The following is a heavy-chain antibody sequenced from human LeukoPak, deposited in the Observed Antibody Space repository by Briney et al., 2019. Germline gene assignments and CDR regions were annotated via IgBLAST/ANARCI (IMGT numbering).Heavy chain of an antibody. CDR3: AKGLVYCGGDCYSTYFDY. D-gene: IGHD2-21*02. V-gene: IGHV3-23*01. CDR1: GFTFSSYW. Sequence: GGSLRLSCAASGFTFSSYWMYWVRQAPGKGLEWVSAISGSGGSTYYADSVKGRFTISRDNSKNTLYLQMNSLRAEDTAVYYCAKGLVYCGGDCYSTYFDYWGQGTLVTVSS. J-gene: IGHJ4*02. CDR2: ISGSGGST.